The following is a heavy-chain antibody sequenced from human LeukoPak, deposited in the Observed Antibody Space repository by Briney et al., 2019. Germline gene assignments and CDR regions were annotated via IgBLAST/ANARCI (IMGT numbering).Heavy chain of an antibody. J-gene: IGHJ5*02. D-gene: IGHD6-19*01. CDR2: IYYSGTT. CDR1: GGSVSSKSHY. Sequence: SETLSLTCTASGGSVSSKSHYWSWIRQPPGKGLEWIGYIYYSGTTKYNPSLKSRVTISIDTSKNQFSLKLSSVTAADTAVYYCARAIPGYSSAWFSNWFDPWGQGTLVTVSS. V-gene: IGHV4-61*01. CDR3: ARAIPGYSSAWFSNWFDP.